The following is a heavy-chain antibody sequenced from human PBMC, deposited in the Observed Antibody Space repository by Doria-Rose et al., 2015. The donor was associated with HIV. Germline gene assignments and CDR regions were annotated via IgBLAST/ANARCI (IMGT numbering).Heavy chain of an antibody. CDR2: ISPAFGTP. D-gene: IGHD2-15*01. V-gene: IGHV1-69*15. CDR1: GGTFSNYG. CDR3: ARDLYCSADNCPAYDFDI. Sequence: QVPLVQSGAEVKKSGSSVKVSCKASGGTFSNYGINWVRQAPEQGPEWMGRISPAFGTPNYAQKFQGRVTFIADESTNTAYMELSSLRSEDTAMYYCARDLYCSADNCPAYDFDIWGQGTMVTVSS. J-gene: IGHJ3*02.